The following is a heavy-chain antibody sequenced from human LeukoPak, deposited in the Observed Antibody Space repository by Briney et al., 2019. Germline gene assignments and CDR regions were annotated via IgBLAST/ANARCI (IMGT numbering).Heavy chain of an antibody. CDR3: ARGPPRLLWFGELLFRDSFDY. CDR1: GFTFSSYG. Sequence: GGSLRLSCAASGFTFSSYGMHWVRQAPGKGLEWVAFIRYDGSNKYYADSVKGRFTISRDNSKNTLYLQMNSLRAEDTAVYYCARGPPRLLWFGELLFRDSFDYWGQGTLVTVSS. CDR2: IRYDGSNK. J-gene: IGHJ4*02. V-gene: IGHV3-30*02. D-gene: IGHD3-10*01.